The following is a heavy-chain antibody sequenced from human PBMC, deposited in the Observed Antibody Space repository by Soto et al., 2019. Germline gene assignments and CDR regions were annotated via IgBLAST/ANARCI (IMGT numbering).Heavy chain of an antibody. CDR3: ARVMENYDFWSGSNDY. D-gene: IGHD3-3*01. V-gene: IGHV1-18*01. Sequence: ASVKVSCKASGFTFTSYGISWVRQAPGQGVEWKGWISAYNGNTNYAQKLQGRVTMTTDTSTSTAYMELRSLRSDDTAVYYCARVMENYDFWSGSNDYWGQGTLVTVSS. CDR2: ISAYNGNT. J-gene: IGHJ4*02. CDR1: GFTFTSYG.